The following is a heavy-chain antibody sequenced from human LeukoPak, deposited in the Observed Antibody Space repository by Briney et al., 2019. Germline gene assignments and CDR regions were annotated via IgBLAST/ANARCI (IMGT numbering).Heavy chain of an antibody. CDR1: GYTFTSYG. D-gene: IGHD2-15*01. J-gene: IGHJ6*02. CDR3: AREEGYCSGGSCSGTLVSYYYGMDV. CDR2: ISAYNGNT. V-gene: IGHV1-18*01. Sequence: ASVKVSCKASGYTFTSYGISWVRQAPGQGLEWMGWISAYNGNTNYAQKLQGRVTMTTDTSTSTAYMELRSLRSDDTAVYYCAREEGYCSGGSCSGTLVSYYYGMDVWGQGTTVTVSS.